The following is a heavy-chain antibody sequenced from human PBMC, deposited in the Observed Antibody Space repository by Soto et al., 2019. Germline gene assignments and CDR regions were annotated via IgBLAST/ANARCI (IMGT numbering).Heavy chain of an antibody. CDR3: ARDLDYGDCDLGFDY. V-gene: IGHV3-21*01. D-gene: IGHD4-17*01. CDR2: ISSSSSYI. J-gene: IGHJ4*02. Sequence: PGGSLRLSCAASGFTFSSYSMNWVRQAPGKGLEWVSSISSSSSYIYYADSVKGRFTISRDNAKNSLYLQMNSLRAEDTAVYYCARDLDYGDCDLGFDYWGQGALVTVSS. CDR1: GFTFSSYS.